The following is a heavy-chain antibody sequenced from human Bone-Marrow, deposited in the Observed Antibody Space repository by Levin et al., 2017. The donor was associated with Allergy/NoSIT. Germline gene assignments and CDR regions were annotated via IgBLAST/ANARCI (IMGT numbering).Heavy chain of an antibody. D-gene: IGHD5/OR15-5a*01. Sequence: PGGSLRLSCEVSGITFSTYAMTWVRQAPGKGLEWVSTISSDGGTAYYADSVKGRFTISRDNSRNTLYVQLNSLGADDTAVYYCAVHSTHFDSSGYVYDDYWGQGTLVTVSS. CDR3: AVHSTHFDSSGYVYDDY. CDR1: GITFSTYA. V-gene: IGHV3-23*01. CDR2: ISSDGGTA. J-gene: IGHJ4*02.